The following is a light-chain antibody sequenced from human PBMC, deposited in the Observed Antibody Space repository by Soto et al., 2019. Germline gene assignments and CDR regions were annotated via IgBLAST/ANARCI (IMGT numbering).Light chain of an antibody. CDR1: SSDVGGYKY. CDR3: CSSAGTYV. J-gene: IGLJ1*01. CDR2: DVS. V-gene: IGLV2-11*01. Sequence: QSVLTQPRSVSGSPGQSVTISCTGTSSDVGGYKYVSWYQQHPGKAPKLMIYDVSKRPSGVPDRFSGSKSGNTASLTISGLQAEDEAVYYCCSSAGTYVFGTGTKAPS.